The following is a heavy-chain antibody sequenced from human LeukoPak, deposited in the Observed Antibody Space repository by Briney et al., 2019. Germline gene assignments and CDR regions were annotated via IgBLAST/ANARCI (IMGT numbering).Heavy chain of an antibody. CDR3: AREFVDYGDYSLHYYYGMDV. J-gene: IGHJ6*02. CDR2: ISYDGSNK. CDR1: GFTFRSYA. D-gene: IGHD4-17*01. V-gene: IGHV3-30*04. Sequence: GGSLRLSCAASGFTFRSYAMHWVRQAPGKGLEWVAVISYDGSNKYYADSVKGRFTISRDNSKNTLYQQMNSLRAEDTAVYYCAREFVDYGDYSLHYYYGMDVWGQGTTVTVSS.